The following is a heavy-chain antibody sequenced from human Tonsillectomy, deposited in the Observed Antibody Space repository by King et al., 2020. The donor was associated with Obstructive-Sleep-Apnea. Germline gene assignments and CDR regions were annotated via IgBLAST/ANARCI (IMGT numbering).Heavy chain of an antibody. J-gene: IGHJ4*02. Sequence: QLQESGPGLVKPSETLSLTCTVSGGSISSSSYYWGWIRQPPGKGLEWIGSIYYSGSTYYNPSLKSRVTISVDTSKNQFSLKLSSVTAADTAVYYCARGFLYYDSSGYTRGFDYWGQGTLVTVSS. CDR2: IYYSGST. CDR3: ARGFLYYDSSGYTRGFDY. D-gene: IGHD3-22*01. CDR1: GGSISSSSYY. V-gene: IGHV4-39*07.